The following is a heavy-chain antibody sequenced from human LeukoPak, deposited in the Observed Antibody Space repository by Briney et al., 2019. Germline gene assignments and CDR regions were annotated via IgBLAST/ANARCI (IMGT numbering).Heavy chain of an antibody. CDR2: IKQDGSEK. Sequence: AGGSLRLSCAASGFTFSSYGMHWVRQAPGKGLEWVANIKQDGSEKYYVDSVKGRFTISRDNAKNSLYLQMNSLRAEDTAVYFCARGQTTVTNWGQGTLVTVSS. CDR3: ARGQTTVTN. V-gene: IGHV3-7*03. J-gene: IGHJ4*02. CDR1: GFTFSSYG. D-gene: IGHD4-17*01.